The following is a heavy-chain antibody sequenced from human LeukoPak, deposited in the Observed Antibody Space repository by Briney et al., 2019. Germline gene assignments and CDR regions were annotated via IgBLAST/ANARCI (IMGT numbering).Heavy chain of an antibody. V-gene: IGHV1-18*01. J-gene: IGHJ3*02. CDR1: GYTFTSYG. CDR3: ASTYGIVGGFDSHPGAFDI. CDR2: ISAYNGNT. Sequence: GASVKVSCKASGYTFTSYGISWVRQAPGQGLEWMGWISAYNGNTNYAQKLQGRVTMTTDTSTSTAYMELRSLRSDDTAVYYCASTYGIVGGFDSHPGAFDIWGQGTMVTVSS. D-gene: IGHD1-26*01.